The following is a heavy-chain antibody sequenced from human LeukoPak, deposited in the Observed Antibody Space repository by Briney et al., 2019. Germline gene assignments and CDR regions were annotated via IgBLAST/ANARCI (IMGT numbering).Heavy chain of an antibody. Sequence: SEALSLTCTVSGGSISSSSYYWGWIRQPPGKGLEWIGSIYYSGSTYYNPSLKSRVTISVDTSKNQFSLKLSSVTAADTAVYYCARLGGGYSRRGFDYWGQGTLVTVSS. CDR2: IYYSGST. D-gene: IGHD3-22*01. CDR1: GGSISSSSYY. J-gene: IGHJ4*02. CDR3: ARLGGGYSRRGFDY. V-gene: IGHV4-39*01.